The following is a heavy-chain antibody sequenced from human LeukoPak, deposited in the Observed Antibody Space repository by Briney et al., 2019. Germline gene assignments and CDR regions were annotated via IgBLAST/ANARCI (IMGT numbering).Heavy chain of an antibody. Sequence: SETLSLTCAVYGGSFSGYYWSWIRQPPGKGLEWIGEINHSGSTNYNPSLKSRVTISVDTSKNQFSLKLSSVTAADTAVYYCARKYYDFWSGYYYWGQGTLVTVSS. CDR3: ARKYYDFWSGYYY. J-gene: IGHJ4*02. V-gene: IGHV4-34*01. CDR2: INHSGST. CDR1: GGSFSGYY. D-gene: IGHD3-3*01.